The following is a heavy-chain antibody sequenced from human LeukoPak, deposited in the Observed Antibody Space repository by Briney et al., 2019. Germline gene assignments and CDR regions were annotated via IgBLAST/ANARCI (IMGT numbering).Heavy chain of an antibody. CDR1: GYTFTSYG. V-gene: IGHV1-18*01. CDR3: ARERSDTYYDILTGYYRPYYFDY. J-gene: IGHJ4*02. Sequence: GASVKVTCKASGYTFTSYGISWVRQAPGQGLEWMGWISAYNGNTNYAQKRQGRVTMTTDTSTSTAYMELRSLRSDDTAVYYCARERSDTYYDILTGYYRPYYFDYWGQGTLVTVSS. D-gene: IGHD3-9*01. CDR2: ISAYNGNT.